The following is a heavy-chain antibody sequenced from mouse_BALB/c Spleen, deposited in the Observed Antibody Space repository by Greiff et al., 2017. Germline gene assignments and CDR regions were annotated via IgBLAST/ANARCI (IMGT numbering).Heavy chain of an antibody. CDR1: GYTFTSYY. V-gene: IGHV1S56*01. CDR2: IYPGNVNT. J-gene: IGHJ4*01. Sequence: VKLVESGPELVKPGASVRISCKASGYTFTSYYIHWVKQRPGQGLEWIGWIYPGNVNTKYNEKFKGKATLTADKSSSTAYMQLSSLTSEDSAVYFCARGLLPYYYAMDYWGQGTSVTVSS. CDR3: ARGLLPYYYAMDY. D-gene: IGHD2-3*01.